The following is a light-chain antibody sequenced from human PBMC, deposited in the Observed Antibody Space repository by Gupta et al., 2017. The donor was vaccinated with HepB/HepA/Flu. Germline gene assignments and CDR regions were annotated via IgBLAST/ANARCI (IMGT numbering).Light chain of an antibody. V-gene: IGLV2-23*02. CDR1: SSDVGSYNL. J-gene: IGLJ2*01. Sequence: QSALTQPASVSGSPRQSITIPCTGSSSDVGSYNLVSWYQKYPGPAPKLIIHEVIKRPAGVADRFSGSKSGDTASLTISGLQEEDEADYYCCSYVGSNSVVFGGGTKVTVL. CDR2: EVI. CDR3: CSYVGSNSVV.